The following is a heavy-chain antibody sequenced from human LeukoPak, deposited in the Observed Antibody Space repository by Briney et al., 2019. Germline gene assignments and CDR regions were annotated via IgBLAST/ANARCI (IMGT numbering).Heavy chain of an antibody. CDR3: ARDLDFGGYSNFDY. Sequence: GGSLRLSCAASGFTFSSYWMHWVRQAPGKGLVWVSRIRSDGSSIMYADSVKGRFTISRDNAKSTLYLQMNSLRAEDTAVYYCARDLDFGGYSNFDYWGQGTLVTVSS. CDR2: IRSDGSSI. D-gene: IGHD4-23*01. J-gene: IGHJ4*02. V-gene: IGHV3-74*03. CDR1: GFTFSSYW.